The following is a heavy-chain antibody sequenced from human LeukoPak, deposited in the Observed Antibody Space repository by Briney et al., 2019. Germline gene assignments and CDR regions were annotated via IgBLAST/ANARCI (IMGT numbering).Heavy chain of an antibody. CDR2: ISGSGGRT. D-gene: IGHD6-13*01. CDR3: AKGSSSQFDP. Sequence: PGASLRLSCAASGFTISSYAMSWVRQAPGKGLEWVSAISGSGGRTYYADSVKGRFTISRDNSKHTLYLQMNSLRAEDTAVYYCAKGSSSQFDPWGQGTLVTVSS. V-gene: IGHV3-23*01. J-gene: IGHJ5*02. CDR1: GFTISSYA.